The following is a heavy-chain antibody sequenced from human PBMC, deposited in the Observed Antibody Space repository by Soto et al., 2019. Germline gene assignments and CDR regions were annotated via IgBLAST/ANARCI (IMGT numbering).Heavy chain of an antibody. CDR2: ISGSGGGT. CDR3: AKARSIAAYQTPDFDY. CDR1: GFSFSTYA. D-gene: IGHD6-6*01. Sequence: EVQLLESGGGLVQPGGALRLSCATSGFSFSTYAMTWVRQAAGKGLEWVSGISGSGGGTYYTDSVKGRFIISRDNSQSTLYLQMNSLRVEDAAVYFCAKARSIAAYQTPDFDYGGQGTLVTVSS. J-gene: IGHJ4*02. V-gene: IGHV3-23*01.